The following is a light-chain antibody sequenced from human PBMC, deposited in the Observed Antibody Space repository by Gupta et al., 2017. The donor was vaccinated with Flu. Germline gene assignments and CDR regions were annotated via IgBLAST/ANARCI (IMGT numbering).Light chain of an antibody. CDR1: SSNIGSNN. V-gene: IGLV1-44*01. CDR3: AAWDDSLNGHYV. CDR2: GNS. J-gene: IGLJ1*01. Sequence: SVLAQPPSASATPGQRVTISCSGSSSNIGSNNVNWYQQVPGTAPKLLIYGNSKRPSGVPDRFSGSKSGTSASLAISGLQSEDEADYYCAAWDDSLNGHYVFGTGTKVTAL.